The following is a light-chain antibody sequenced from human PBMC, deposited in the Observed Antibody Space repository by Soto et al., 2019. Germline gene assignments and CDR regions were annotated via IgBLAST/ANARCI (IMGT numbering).Light chain of an antibody. CDR2: DAS. CDR1: QSVSSSY. J-gene: IGKJ1*01. Sequence: EIVLTQSPGTLSLSPGERATLSCRASQSVSSSYLAWCQQKPGQAPRLLIHDASSRATGISDRFTGSGSGTDFTLTITTLEPDDFATYYCQHYNSYSEAFGQGTKVDIK. V-gene: IGKV3-20*01. CDR3: QHYNSYSEA.